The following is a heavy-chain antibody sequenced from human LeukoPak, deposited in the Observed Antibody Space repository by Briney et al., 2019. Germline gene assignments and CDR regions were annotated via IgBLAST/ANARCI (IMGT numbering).Heavy chain of an antibody. CDR3: ARDPLFGVGSTRILDY. J-gene: IGHJ4*02. D-gene: IGHD1-26*01. V-gene: IGHV1-18*01. CDR1: GYSFTTYA. Sequence: ASVKVPCKASGYSFTTYAFSWVRQAPGQGLEWMGWISAHNGDTNYARNLQGRVTMTTDTSTSTVYMELRSLRSDDTAVYYCARDPLFGVGSTRILDYWGQGTLVTVSS. CDR2: ISAHNGDT.